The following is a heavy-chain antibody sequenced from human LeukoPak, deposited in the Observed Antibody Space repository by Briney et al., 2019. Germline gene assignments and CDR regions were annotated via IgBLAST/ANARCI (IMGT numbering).Heavy chain of an antibody. Sequence: GGSLRLSSAASGFTFSSYAMHWVRQAPGKGLEWVAVISYDGSNKYYADSVKGRFTISRDNFKNTLYLQMNSLRAEDTAVYYCARVHYDLWSGYYTPFDYWGQGTLVTVSS. CDR1: GFTFSSYA. D-gene: IGHD3-3*01. J-gene: IGHJ4*02. V-gene: IGHV3-30-3*01. CDR3: ARVHYDLWSGYYTPFDY. CDR2: ISYDGSNK.